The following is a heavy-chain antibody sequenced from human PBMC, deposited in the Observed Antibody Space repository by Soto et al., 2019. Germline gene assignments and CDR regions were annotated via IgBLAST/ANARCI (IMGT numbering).Heavy chain of an antibody. V-gene: IGHV3-23*01. CDR2: ISGSGDST. D-gene: IGHD6-13*01. J-gene: IGHJ4*02. Sequence: GGSLRLSCAAAGFTFISCGMSWVRQAPGKWLEWVSSISGSGDSTHKADSVKGRFTISRDNAKNTLYLQLHRLTGDDTALYYRAKGGFHTRSWYERYRGQGXLVTVYS. CDR3: AKGGFHTRSWYERY. CDR1: GFTFISCG.